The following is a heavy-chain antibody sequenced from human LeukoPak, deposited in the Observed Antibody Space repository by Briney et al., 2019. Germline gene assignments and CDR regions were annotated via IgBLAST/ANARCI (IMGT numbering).Heavy chain of an antibody. D-gene: IGHD2-2*01. CDR1: GFTVSTNY. J-gene: IGHJ5*02. Sequence: GGSLRLSCAASGFTVSTNYMTWVRQAPGKGLEWVSVIYTDGSTYYADSVKGRFTISRDNSENTLFLQINSLKIEYTAVYYCARLSSSWGQGTLVTVSS. CDR2: IYTDGST. V-gene: IGHV3-66*02. CDR3: ARLSSS.